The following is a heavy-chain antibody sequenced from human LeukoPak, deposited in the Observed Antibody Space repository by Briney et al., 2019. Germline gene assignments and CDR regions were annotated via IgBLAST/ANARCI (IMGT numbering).Heavy chain of an antibody. D-gene: IGHD4-17*01. CDR3: ARGDYGDYASPFDY. J-gene: IGHJ4*02. CDR2: ISSSSRYI. Sequence: GGSLRLSCAASGFTFSSYSMNWVRQAPGKGLEWVSSISSSSRYIYYADSVKGRFTISRDNAKNSLYLQMDSLRAEDTAVYYCARGDYGDYASPFDYWGQGTLVTVSS. CDR1: GFTFSSYS. V-gene: IGHV3-21*01.